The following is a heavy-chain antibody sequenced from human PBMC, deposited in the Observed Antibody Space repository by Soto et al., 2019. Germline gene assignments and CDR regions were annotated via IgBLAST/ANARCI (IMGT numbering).Heavy chain of an antibody. J-gene: IGHJ4*02. CDR2: IWYDGSNK. V-gene: IGHV3-33*01. CDR3: ARDETYSSSCFFDY. D-gene: IGHD6-13*01. CDR1: GFTFSSYG. Sequence: GGSLRLSCAASGFTFSSYGMDWVRQAPGKGLEWVAVIWYDGSNKYYADSVKGRFTISRDNSKNTLYLQMNSLRAEDTAVYYCARDETYSSSCFFDYWGQGTLVTVSS.